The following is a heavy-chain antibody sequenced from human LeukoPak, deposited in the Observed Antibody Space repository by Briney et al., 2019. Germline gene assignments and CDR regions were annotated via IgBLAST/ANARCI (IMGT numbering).Heavy chain of an antibody. D-gene: IGHD3-10*01. CDR3: ARHPGYYGSGSYRTFDY. CDR1: GGSISSYY. V-gene: IGHV4-59*08. J-gene: IGHJ4*02. Sequence: SETLSLTCTVSGGSISSYYWSWIRQPPGKGLEWIGYIYYSGSTNYNPSLKSPVTISVDTSKNQFSLKLSSVTAADTAVYYCARHPGYYGSGSYRTFDYWGQGTLVTVSS. CDR2: IYYSGST.